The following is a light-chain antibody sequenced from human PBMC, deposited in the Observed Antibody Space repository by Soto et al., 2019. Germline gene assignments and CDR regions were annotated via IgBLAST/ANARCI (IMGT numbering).Light chain of an antibody. CDR2: DAS. CDR1: ERITTY. Sequence: EIVLTQSLGTLSLSPGERATLSCRASERITTYLAWYQQKPGQAPRLLIYDASNRATGIPARFSGSGSGTDFTLTISSLEPEDFAFYYCQQRSGWPLTFGGGTKVEI. V-gene: IGKV3-11*01. CDR3: QQRSGWPLT. J-gene: IGKJ4*01.